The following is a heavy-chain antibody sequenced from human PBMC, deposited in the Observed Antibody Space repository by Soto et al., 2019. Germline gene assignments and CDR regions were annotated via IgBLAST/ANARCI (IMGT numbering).Heavy chain of an antibody. CDR1: GGTFRNYP. CDR3: ARGPLVVLNYFES. V-gene: IGHV1-69*02. CDR2: IFPLTDIP. J-gene: IGHJ4*02. Sequence: QVQLVQSGTEVKKPGSSVKVSCKASGGTFRNYPINWVRQAPGQGLEWMGSIFPLTDIPDYAQNFQARLTISEDKSTSTAYMELSSLTSDDTAMYFCARGPLVVLNYFESWGQGTLVTVSS.